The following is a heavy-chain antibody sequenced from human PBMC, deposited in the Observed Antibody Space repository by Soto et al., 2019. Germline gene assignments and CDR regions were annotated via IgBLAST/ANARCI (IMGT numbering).Heavy chain of an antibody. CDR2: NYYSGIT. D-gene: IGHD6-6*01. CDR1: GGSISSGGYY. V-gene: IGHV4-31*03. J-gene: IGHJ6*02. CDR3: ARGSSIAGLYYGMDV. Sequence: SETLSLTCTVSGGSISSGGYYLTWIRPHPGKGLEWIGYNYYSGITYYNPSLKSRVTISLDTSKNQFSLKLSSVTAADTAVYYCARGSSIAGLYYGMDVWGQGTTVTVSS.